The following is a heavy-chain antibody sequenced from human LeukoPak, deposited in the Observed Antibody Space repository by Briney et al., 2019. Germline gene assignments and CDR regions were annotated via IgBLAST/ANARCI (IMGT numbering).Heavy chain of an antibody. CDR2: ISSSSSYI. V-gene: IGHV3-21*01. CDR3: ARGRVRGIRRAYYYYYMDV. J-gene: IGHJ6*03. D-gene: IGHD1-14*01. Sequence: GGSLRLSCAASGFTFSSYSMNWVRQAPGKGLEWVSSISSSSSYIYYADSVKGRFTISRDNAKNSLYLQMNSLRAEDTAVYYCARGRVRGIRRAYYYYYMDVWGKGTTVTVSS. CDR1: GFTFSSYS.